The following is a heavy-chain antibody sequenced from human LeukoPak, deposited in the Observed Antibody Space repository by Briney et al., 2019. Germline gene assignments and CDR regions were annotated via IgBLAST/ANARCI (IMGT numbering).Heavy chain of an antibody. D-gene: IGHD4-17*01. CDR2: ISYSGST. Sequence: PSETLSLTCTVSGGSISSGSYYWGWIRQPPGKGLEWIGSISYSGSTYYNPSLKSRVTISVDSSKNQFSLKLSSVTAADTAVYYCARAPAYGDQYFDYWGQGTLVTVSS. CDR1: GGSISSGSYY. CDR3: ARAPAYGDQYFDY. J-gene: IGHJ4*02. V-gene: IGHV4-39*07.